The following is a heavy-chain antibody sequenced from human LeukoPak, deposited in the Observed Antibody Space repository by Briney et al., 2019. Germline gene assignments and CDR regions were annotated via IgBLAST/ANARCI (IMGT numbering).Heavy chain of an antibody. CDR2: SYYSGST. D-gene: IGHD2-21*02. CDR3: ARGGGDCYWACNWFDP. CDR1: GGSISSYY. V-gene: IGHV4-59*13. J-gene: IGHJ5*02. Sequence: SETLSLTCTVSGGSISSYYWSWIRQPPGKGLEWIGYSYYSGSTNYNPSLKSRVTISVDTSKNQFSLKLSSVTAADTAVYYCARGGGDCYWACNWFDPWGQGTLVTVSS.